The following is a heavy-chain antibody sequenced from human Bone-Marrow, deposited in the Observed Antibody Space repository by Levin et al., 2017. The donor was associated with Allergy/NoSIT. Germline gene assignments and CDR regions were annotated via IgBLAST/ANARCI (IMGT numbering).Heavy chain of an antibody. CDR1: GGSISSYY. CDR3: ASLGGTVGATTGDY. CDR2: IYYSGST. V-gene: IGHV4-59*08. D-gene: IGHD1-26*01. J-gene: IGHJ4*02. Sequence: SETLSLTCTVSGGSISSYYWSWIRQPPGKGLEWIGYIYYSGSTNYNPSLKSRVTISVDTSKNQFSLKLSSVTAADTAVYYCASLGGTVGATTGDYWGQGTLVTVSS.